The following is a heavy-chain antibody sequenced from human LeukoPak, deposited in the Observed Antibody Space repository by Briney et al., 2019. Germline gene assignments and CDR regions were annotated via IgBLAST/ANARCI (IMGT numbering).Heavy chain of an antibody. Sequence: QPGGSLRLSCAASGFTFSSYAMSWVRQAPGKGLEWVSAISGSGGSTYYADSVKGRFTISRDNAKNSLYLQMNSLRAEDTALYYCAKAQYYYDSSGYYSTHPYYYGMDVWGQGTTVTVSS. CDR1: GFTFSSYA. J-gene: IGHJ6*02. CDR3: AKAQYYYDSSGYYSTHPYYYGMDV. CDR2: ISGSGGST. V-gene: IGHV3-23*01. D-gene: IGHD3-22*01.